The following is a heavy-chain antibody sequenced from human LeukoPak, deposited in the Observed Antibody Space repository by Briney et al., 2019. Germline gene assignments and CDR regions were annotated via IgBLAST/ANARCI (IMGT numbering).Heavy chain of an antibody. V-gene: IGHV4-4*07. CDR3: AREHGSTYYYYYGMDV. CDR2: IYTSGST. Sequence: PSETLSLTCTVSGGSISSYYWSWIRQPAGKGLEWIGRIYTSGSTNYSPSLKSRVTMSVDTSKNQFSLKLSSVTAADTAVYYCAREHGSTYYYYYGMDVWGQGTAVTVSS. CDR1: GGSISSYY. J-gene: IGHJ6*02. D-gene: IGHD5-24*01.